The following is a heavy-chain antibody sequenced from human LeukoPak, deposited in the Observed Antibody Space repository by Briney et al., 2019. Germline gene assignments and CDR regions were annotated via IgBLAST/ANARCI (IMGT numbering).Heavy chain of an antibody. CDR1: GYTFTGYY. Sequence: GASVKVSCKASGYTFTGYYMHWVRQAPGQGLEWMGWINPNSGGTNYAQKFQGRVTMTRDTSISTAYMELSRLRSDDTAVYYCAKTYYYDSSGYPEVWFDPWGQGTLVTVSS. J-gene: IGHJ5*02. CDR3: AKTYYYDSSGYPEVWFDP. D-gene: IGHD3-22*01. CDR2: INPNSGGT. V-gene: IGHV1-2*02.